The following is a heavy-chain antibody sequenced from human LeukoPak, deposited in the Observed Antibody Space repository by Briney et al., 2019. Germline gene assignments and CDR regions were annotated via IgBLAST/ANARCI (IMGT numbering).Heavy chain of an antibody. CDR1: GYTLTELS. CDR3: ARSWDSSGWWDY. Sequence: SVKVSCKVSGYTLTELSMHWVRQAPGQGLEWMGGIIPIFGTANYAQKFQGRVTITADESTSTAYMELSSLRSEDTAVYYCARSWDSSGWWDYWGQGTLVTVSS. D-gene: IGHD6-19*01. V-gene: IGHV1-69*13. J-gene: IGHJ4*02. CDR2: IIPIFGTA.